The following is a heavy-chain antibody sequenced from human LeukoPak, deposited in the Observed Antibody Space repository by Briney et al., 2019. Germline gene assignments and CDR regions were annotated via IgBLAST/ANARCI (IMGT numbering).Heavy chain of an antibody. D-gene: IGHD1-26*01. CDR1: GFCFSRSS. V-gene: IGHV3-48*01. J-gene: IGHJ6*04. CDR3: ARENWDLVAVPMDG. Sequence: GGSLRLSCAASGFCFSRSSRNWVRQAPGKGLEWISYISSSSSAIYYADSVKGRFAISRDNAKNPLYLQMNSLRAEDTAIYYCARENWDLVAVPMDGWGKGTTVIVSS. CDR2: ISSSSSAI.